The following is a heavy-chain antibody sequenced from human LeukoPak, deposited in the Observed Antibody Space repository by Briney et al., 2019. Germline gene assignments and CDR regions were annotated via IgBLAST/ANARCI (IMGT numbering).Heavy chain of an antibody. CDR1: GFTFRSYA. CDR3: ASGSTPGNGNYFDS. CDR2: ITAGGDT. Sequence: GGSLRLSCAASGFTFRSYAMGWVRQAPGKGLDWVSSITAGGDTFYADSVKGRFTISRDNSRDTPYLQMNSLRAEDTDIYYCASGSTPGNGNYFDSWGQGTLVTVSS. D-gene: IGHD3-10*01. J-gene: IGHJ4*02. V-gene: IGHV3-23*01.